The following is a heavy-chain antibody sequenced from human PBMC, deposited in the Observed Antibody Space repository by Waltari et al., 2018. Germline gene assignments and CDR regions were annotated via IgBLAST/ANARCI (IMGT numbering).Heavy chain of an antibody. CDR2: IIPIFGTA. Sequence: QVQLVQSGAEVKKPGSSVKVSCKASGGTFSSYAISWVRQAPGQGLEWMGGIIPIFGTANYAQKFQGRVTITTDESTSTAYMELSSLRSEDTAVYYCALYTEDYGDFETYYYYYGMDVWGQGTTVTVSS. CDR3: ALYTEDYGDFETYYYYYGMDV. J-gene: IGHJ6*02. D-gene: IGHD4-17*01. V-gene: IGHV1-69*05. CDR1: GGTFSSYA.